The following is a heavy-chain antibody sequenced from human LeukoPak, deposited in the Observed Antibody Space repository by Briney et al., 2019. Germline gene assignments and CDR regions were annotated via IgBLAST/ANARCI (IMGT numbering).Heavy chain of an antibody. CDR1: GYSFTSYW. D-gene: IGHD5-18*01. CDR3: ARRYSSGFDAFDI. Sequence: GESLKISCKGSGYSFTSYWIGWVRQMPGKGLEWMGIIYPGDSDTRYSPSFQGQVTISADKSISSAYLQWSRLKASDTAMYFCARRYSSGFDAFDIWGQGTMVTVSS. J-gene: IGHJ3*02. CDR2: IYPGDSDT. V-gene: IGHV5-51*01.